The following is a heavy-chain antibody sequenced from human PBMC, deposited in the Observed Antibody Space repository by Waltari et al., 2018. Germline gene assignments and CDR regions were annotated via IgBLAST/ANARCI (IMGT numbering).Heavy chain of an antibody. CDR1: GGPISSSSYN. CDR2: IYYSGST. J-gene: IGHJ4*02. V-gene: IGHV4-39*01. D-gene: IGHD3-10*01. Sequence: QLQLQESGPGLVQPSATLSLPCTVSGGPISSSSYNWAWIRQPPGKGLEWIGSIYYSGSTYYNPSLKSRVTISVDTSKNQFSLKLSSVTAADTAVYYCARTYYGSGTPPGYWGQGTLVTVSS. CDR3: ARTYYGSGTPPGY.